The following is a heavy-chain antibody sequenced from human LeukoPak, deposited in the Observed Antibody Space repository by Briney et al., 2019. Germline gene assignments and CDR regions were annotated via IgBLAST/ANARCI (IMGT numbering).Heavy chain of an antibody. J-gene: IGHJ6*03. CDR3: ARTPSSRDYYYYYMDV. Sequence: GRSPRLSCAASGFTFSSYAMHWVRQAPGKGLEWVAVISYDGSNKYYADSVKGRFTISRDNSKNTLYLQMNSLRAEDTAVYYCARTPSSRDYYYYYMDVWGKGTTVTVSS. CDR1: GFTFSSYA. V-gene: IGHV3-30-3*01. CDR2: ISYDGSNK.